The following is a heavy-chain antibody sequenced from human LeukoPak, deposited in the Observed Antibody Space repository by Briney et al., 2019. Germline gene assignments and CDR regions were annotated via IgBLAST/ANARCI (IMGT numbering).Heavy chain of an antibody. J-gene: IGHJ1*01. CDR2: ISKTGAFI. V-gene: IGHV3-21*01. CDR1: GFNFSHYH. D-gene: IGHD3-3*01. CDR3: ARERYDYWSGPGY. Sequence: GGSLSLSCVGSGFNFSHYHMIWVRQPAGRGLDWVASISKTGAFIYYADFVKDRFTISRDNAKNSLFLQMGSLRDDDMAVYYCARERYDYWSGPGYWGQGSLVTVSS.